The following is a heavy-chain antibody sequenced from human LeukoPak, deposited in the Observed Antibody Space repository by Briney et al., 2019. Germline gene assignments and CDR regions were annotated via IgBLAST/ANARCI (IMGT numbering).Heavy chain of an antibody. CDR3: ARVMGHGLYGDSPEGWFDP. Sequence: PGGSLRLSCAASGFTFSSYEMNWVRQAPGKGLEWVSYISSSGRTIYYADSVKGRFTISSDNAKNSLYLQMNSLRAEDTAVYYCARVMGHGLYGDSPEGWFDPWGQGTLVTVSS. V-gene: IGHV3-48*03. J-gene: IGHJ5*02. CDR1: GFTFSSYE. D-gene: IGHD4-17*01. CDR2: ISSSGRTI.